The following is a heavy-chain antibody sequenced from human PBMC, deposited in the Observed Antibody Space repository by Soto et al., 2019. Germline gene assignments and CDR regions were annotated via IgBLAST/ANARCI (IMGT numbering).Heavy chain of an antibody. V-gene: IGHV4-30-2*01. CDR3: ARRYGGNLDY. J-gene: IGHJ4*02. Sequence: ASETLSLTCAVSGGSISSGGYSWSWIRQPPGKGLEWNGYIYHSGSTYYNPSLKSRVTISVDKSKNQFSLKLSSVTVADTAVYYCARRYGGNLDYWGQGTLVTVSS. CDR2: IYHSGST. CDR1: GGSISSGGYS. D-gene: IGHD1-26*01.